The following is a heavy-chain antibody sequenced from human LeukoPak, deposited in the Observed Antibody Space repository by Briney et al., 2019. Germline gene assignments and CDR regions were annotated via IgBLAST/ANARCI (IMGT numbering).Heavy chain of an antibody. CDR2: IYSGGST. Sequence: PGGSLRLSCAASEFSVGSNYMTWVRQAPGKGLEWVSLIYSGGSTYYADSVKGRFTISRDNSKNTLYLQMNSLRAEDTAVYYCAKEAPSYDFDYWGQGTLVTVSS. V-gene: IGHV3-66*01. CDR1: EFSVGSNY. D-gene: IGHD5-18*01. CDR3: AKEAPSYDFDY. J-gene: IGHJ4*02.